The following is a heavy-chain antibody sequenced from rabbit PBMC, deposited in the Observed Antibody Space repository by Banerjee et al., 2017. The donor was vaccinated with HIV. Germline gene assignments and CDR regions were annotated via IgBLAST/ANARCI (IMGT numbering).Heavy chain of an antibody. CDR2: IDTDSGGST. CDR3: ARGYSYYIFRMDL. CDR1: GFSFSSSYY. V-gene: IGHV1S45*01. D-gene: IGHD8-1*01. Sequence: QEQLEESGGGLVQPEGSLTLTCTASGFSFSSSYYMCWVRQAPGEGLEWIGCIDTDSGGSTYYASWAKGRFTITRSISLNTVTLQMTSLTAADTATYFCARGYSYYIFRMDLWGPGTLVTVS. J-gene: IGHJ3*01.